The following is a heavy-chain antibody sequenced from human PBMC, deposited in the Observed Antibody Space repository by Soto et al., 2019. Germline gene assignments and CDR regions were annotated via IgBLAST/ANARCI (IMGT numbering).Heavy chain of an antibody. CDR3: ARGRYGDY. D-gene: IGHD1-1*01. CDR1: GYAFTTYG. J-gene: IGHJ4*02. Sequence: QVHLVQSGAEVKKPGASVKVSCKGSGYAFTTYGITWVRQAHGQGLEWMGWISAHNGNTNYAQKLQGRVTVTRDTSTSTAYMELRSLSSDDTAVYYCARGRYGDYWGQGALVTVSS. V-gene: IGHV1-18*01. CDR2: ISAHNGNT.